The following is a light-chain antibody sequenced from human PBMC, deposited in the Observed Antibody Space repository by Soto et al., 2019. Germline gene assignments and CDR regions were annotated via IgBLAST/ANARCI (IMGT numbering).Light chain of an antibody. V-gene: IGKV4-1*01. J-gene: IGKJ4*01. CDR3: HQYRRAPLT. Sequence: DIVLTQSPDSLAVSLGERATINCTSSQNGLSSSDNTNYLDWYQQKPGQPPKLLISWASARESGVPDRFSGSGSGADFTLTISSLQAEDVAVYYCHQYRRAPLTVGGGTKVEIK. CDR2: WAS. CDR1: QNGLSSSDNTNY.